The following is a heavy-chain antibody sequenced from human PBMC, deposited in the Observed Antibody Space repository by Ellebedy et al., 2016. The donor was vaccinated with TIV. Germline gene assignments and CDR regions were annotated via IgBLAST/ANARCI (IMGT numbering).Heavy chain of an antibody. CDR2: ISGSAVSGGAINI. CDR3: ARAHSGHGYKPYY. J-gene: IGHJ4*02. CDR1: GFTFSSYA. V-gene: IGHV3-21*06. D-gene: IGHD5-12*01. Sequence: GGSLRLXCAASGFTFSSYAMSWVRQAPGKGLEWLSSISGSAVSGGAINIYYADSVRGRFNISRDNAENSLYLQMNSLRAEDTAVYFCARAHSGHGYKPYYWGRGTLVTVSS.